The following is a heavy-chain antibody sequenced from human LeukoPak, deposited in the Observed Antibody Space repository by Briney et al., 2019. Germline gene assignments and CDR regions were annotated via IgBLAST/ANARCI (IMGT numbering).Heavy chain of an antibody. CDR2: INWNGGTT. D-gene: IGHD1-26*01. Sequence: GGSLRLSCAASGFTFDDYGMSWVRQAPGKGLEWVSSINWNGGTTVYADSVKGRFTISRDNAKNSLYLQMNSLRAEDTALYYCARMRVVWDLDDAFDIWGQGTMVTVSS. CDR1: GFTFDDYG. V-gene: IGHV3-20*04. CDR3: ARMRVVWDLDDAFDI. J-gene: IGHJ3*02.